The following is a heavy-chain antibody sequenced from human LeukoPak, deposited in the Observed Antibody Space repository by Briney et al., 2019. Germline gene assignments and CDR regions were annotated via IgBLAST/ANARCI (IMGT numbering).Heavy chain of an antibody. CDR1: GLTFSSYA. CDR3: AEHGYSGYRVEYYFDY. J-gene: IGHJ4*02. V-gene: IGHV3-23*01. CDR2: ISGSGGST. D-gene: IGHD5-12*01. Sequence: GGSLRLSCAASGLTFSSYAMSWVRQAPGKGLEWVSAISGSGGSTYYADSVKGRFTISRDNSKNTLYLQMNSLRAEDTAVYYCAEHGYSGYRVEYYFDYWGQGTLVTVSS.